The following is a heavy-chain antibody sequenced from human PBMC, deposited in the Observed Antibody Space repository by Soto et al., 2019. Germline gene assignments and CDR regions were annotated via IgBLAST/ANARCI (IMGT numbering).Heavy chain of an antibody. D-gene: IGHD3-10*01. CDR1: GYTFTSYY. Sequence: GASVKVSCKASGYTFTSYYMPWVRQAPGQGLEWMGIINPSGGSTSYAQKFQGRVTMTRDTSTSTVYMELSSLRSEDTAVYYCARDLLLRGAPGYWGQGTLVTVSS. CDR2: INPSGGST. CDR3: ARDLLLRGAPGY. V-gene: IGHV1-46*03. J-gene: IGHJ4*02.